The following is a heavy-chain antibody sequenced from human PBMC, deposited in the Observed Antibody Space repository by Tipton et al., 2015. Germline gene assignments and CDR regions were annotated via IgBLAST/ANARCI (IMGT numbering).Heavy chain of an antibody. Sequence: TLSLTCTVSGGSISSSSYYWGWIRQPPGKGLEWIGSIYYSGSTYYNPSLKSRVTMSADTSKNQSSLKLSSVTAADTAVYYCAREKRISIFGVLIPHFYFWGQGALVSVSS. CDR1: GGSISSSSYY. D-gene: IGHD3-3*01. J-gene: IGHJ4*02. V-gene: IGHV4-39*07. CDR2: IYYSGST. CDR3: AREKRISIFGVLIPHFYF.